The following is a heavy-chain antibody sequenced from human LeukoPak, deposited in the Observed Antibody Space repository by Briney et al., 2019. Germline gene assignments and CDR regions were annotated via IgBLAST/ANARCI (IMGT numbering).Heavy chain of an antibody. CDR1: GGSFSGYY. CDR3: ARAGATVTTMLRGFHYYYYGMDV. V-gene: IGHV4-34*01. Sequence: SETLSLTCAVYGGSFSGYYWSWIRQPPGKGLEWIGEINHSGSTNYNPSLKSRATISVDTSKNQFSLKLSSVTAADTAVYYCARAGATVTTMLRGFHYYYYGMDVWGQGTTVTVSS. D-gene: IGHD4-11*01. CDR2: INHSGST. J-gene: IGHJ6*02.